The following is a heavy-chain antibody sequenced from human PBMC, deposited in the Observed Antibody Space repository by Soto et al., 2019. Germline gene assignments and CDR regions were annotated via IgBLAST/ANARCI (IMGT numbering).Heavy chain of an antibody. CDR1: GGSISSYY. CDR2: IYTSGST. V-gene: IGHV4-4*07. Sequence: SSETLSLTCTVSGGSISSYYWSWIRQPAGKGLEWIGRIYTSGSTNYNPSLKSRVTMSVDTSKNQFSLKLSSVTAADTAVYYCARDHGIAVAGYLYYYYGMDVSGPGPTATVSS. D-gene: IGHD6-19*01. J-gene: IGHJ6*02. CDR3: ARDHGIAVAGYLYYYYGMDV.